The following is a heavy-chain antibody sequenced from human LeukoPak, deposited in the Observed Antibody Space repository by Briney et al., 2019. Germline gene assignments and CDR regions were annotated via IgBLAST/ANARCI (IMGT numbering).Heavy chain of an antibody. J-gene: IGHJ5*02. D-gene: IGHD2-15*01. CDR3: ARGVVVASYNWFDP. CDR2: IIPIFGTA. CDR1: GGTFSSYA. V-gene: IGHV1-69*01. Sequence: SVKVSCKASGGTFSSYAISWVRQAPGQGLEWMGGIIPIFGTANYAQKFQGRVTITADESTSTAYMELSSLRSEDTAVYYCARGVVVASYNWFDPWGQGTLVTVSS.